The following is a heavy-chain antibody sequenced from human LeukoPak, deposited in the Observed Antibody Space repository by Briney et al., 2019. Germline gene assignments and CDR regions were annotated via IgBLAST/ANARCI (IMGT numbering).Heavy chain of an antibody. Sequence: GGSLRLSCAVSGFTVSSNYMSWVRQAPGKGLEWVSVIYSGGSTYYADSVKGRFTISRDNSKNTLYLQMNSLRAEDTAVYYCARDNRITSDAFDIWGQGTMVTVSS. CDR3: ARDNRITSDAFDI. J-gene: IGHJ3*02. CDR1: GFTVSSNY. D-gene: IGHD2/OR15-2a*01. V-gene: IGHV3-53*01. CDR2: IYSGGST.